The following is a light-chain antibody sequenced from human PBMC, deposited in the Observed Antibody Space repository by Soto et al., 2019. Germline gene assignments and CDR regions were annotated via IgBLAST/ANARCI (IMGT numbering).Light chain of an antibody. J-gene: IGKJ5*01. Sequence: DIQLTQSPSFLSASVGDRVTITCRARQGISSYLAWYQQKPGKAPKLLIYAASTLQSGVPSRFSGSGSGTEFTLTISSLQPEDFATYYCQQLNRYPVTFGQGTRLEIK. CDR1: QGISSY. CDR2: AAS. V-gene: IGKV1-9*01. CDR3: QQLNRYPVT.